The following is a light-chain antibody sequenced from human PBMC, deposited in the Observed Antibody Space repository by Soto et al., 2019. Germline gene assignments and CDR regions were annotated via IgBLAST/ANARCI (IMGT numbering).Light chain of an antibody. J-gene: IGKJ5*01. V-gene: IGKV1-5*03. CDR1: QSISVW. CDR3: QQHGGSPIT. Sequence: DIQMTQSPSTLSASVGGRGTITCLASQSISVWLAWYQQKAGKAPNPLIYKASRLESGVPSRFRGSGSGTEFTLTISSLPPDDFEMYYCQQHGGSPITFGQGTRLEIK. CDR2: KAS.